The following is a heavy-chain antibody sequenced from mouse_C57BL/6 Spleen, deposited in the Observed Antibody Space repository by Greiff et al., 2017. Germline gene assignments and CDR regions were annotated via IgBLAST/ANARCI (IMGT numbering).Heavy chain of an antibody. J-gene: IGHJ2*01. V-gene: IGHV1-50*01. CDR3: ARREYYGSSYRYFDY. CDR2: IDPSDSYT. D-gene: IGHD1-1*01. Sequence: QVQLQQPGAELVKPGASVKLSCKASGYTFTSYWMQWVKQRPGQGLEWIGEIDPSDSYTNYNQKFKGKATLTVDKSSSTAYMQLSSLTSEDSAVYYCARREYYGSSYRYFDYWGQGTTLTVSS. CDR1: GYTFTSYW.